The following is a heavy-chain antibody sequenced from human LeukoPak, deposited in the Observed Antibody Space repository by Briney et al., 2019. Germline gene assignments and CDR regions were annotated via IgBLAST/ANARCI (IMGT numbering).Heavy chain of an antibody. CDR3: VRAGSGWYYFDY. CDR2: IGTAGDT. V-gene: IGHV3-13*04. D-gene: IGHD6-19*01. J-gene: IGHJ4*02. CDR1: GFTFSSYD. Sequence: GGSLRLSCAASGFTFSSYDMHWVRQATGKGLEWVSAIGTAGDTYYPGSVKGRFTISRENAKNSLYLQMNSLRAGDTAVYHCVRAGSGWYYFDYWGQGTQVTVSS.